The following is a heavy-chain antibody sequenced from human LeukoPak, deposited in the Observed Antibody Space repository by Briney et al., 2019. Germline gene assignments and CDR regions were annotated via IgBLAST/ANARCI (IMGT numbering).Heavy chain of an antibody. CDR1: GGSISSYY. CDR3: ARELSSGYYLAFDI. Sequence: KPSETLSLTCTVSGGSISSYYWSWIRQPPGKGLEWIGRIYTSGSTNYNPSLKSRVTMSVDTSKNQFSLKLSSVTAADTAVYYCARELSSGYYLAFDIWGQGTMVTVSS. V-gene: IGHV4-4*07. J-gene: IGHJ3*02. CDR2: IYTSGST. D-gene: IGHD3-22*01.